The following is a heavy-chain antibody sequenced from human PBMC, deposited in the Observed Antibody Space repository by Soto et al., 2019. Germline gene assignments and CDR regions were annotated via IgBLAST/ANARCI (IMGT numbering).Heavy chain of an antibody. V-gene: IGHV4-59*02. CDR3: TRGGDAYKNGH. J-gene: IGHJ4*02. Sequence: SETLSLTCRVSGDSVRTYDWSWIRQPPGKGLEWIGFIHYSGSTNYNPSLKSRVTMSVDTSKNQFSLKLTSVNAADTAVYYCTRGGDAYKNGHWGQGTLVTVSS. CDR2: IHYSGST. D-gene: IGHD2-21*01. CDR1: GDSVRTYD.